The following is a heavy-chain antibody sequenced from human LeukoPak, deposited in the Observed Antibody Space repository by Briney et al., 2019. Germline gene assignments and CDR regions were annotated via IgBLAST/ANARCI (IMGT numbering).Heavy chain of an antibody. CDR3: ARGKGSGWTFDY. CDR2: INHSGST. CDR1: GGSFSGYY. D-gene: IGHD6-19*01. J-gene: IGHJ4*02. Sequence: SETLSLTCAVYGGSFSGYYWTWIRQPPGKGLEWIGEINHSGSTNYNPSLRSRVTISVDTSKNQFSLKLSSVTAADTAVYYCARGKGSGWTFDYWGQGTLVTVSS. V-gene: IGHV4-34*01.